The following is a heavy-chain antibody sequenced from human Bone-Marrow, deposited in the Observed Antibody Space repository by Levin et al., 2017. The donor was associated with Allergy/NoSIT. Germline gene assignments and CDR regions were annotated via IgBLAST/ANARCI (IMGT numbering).Heavy chain of an antibody. D-gene: IGHD2-21*02. CDR3: ARFCGGDCFSEFDF. CDR2: INIYNGIT. V-gene: IGHV1-18*01. Sequence: PGESLKISCKASGYSFTTHGISWVRQAPGQGLEWMGWINIYNGITQSSQKFQDRVNMTRDTSTSTAYMELMILDSDDTALYFCARFCGGDCFSEFDFWGQGTLVTVSS. J-gene: IGHJ4*02. CDR1: GYSFTTHG.